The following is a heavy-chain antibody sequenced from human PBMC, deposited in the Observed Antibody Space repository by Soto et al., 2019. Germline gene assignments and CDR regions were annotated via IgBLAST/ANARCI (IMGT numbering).Heavy chain of an antibody. D-gene: IGHD3-10*01. CDR3: ARQKHHPRQHRGVQKGYSDY. V-gene: IGHV4-34*01. J-gene: IGHJ4*02. Sequence: PSDTLSLTCAVYGGSFSGYYWSWIRQPPGKGLEWIGEINHSGSTNYNPSLKSRVTISVDTSKNQFSLKLSSVTAADTAVYYCARQKHHPRQHRGVQKGYSDYWGQVTLGTVSS. CDR1: GGSFSGYY. CDR2: INHSGST.